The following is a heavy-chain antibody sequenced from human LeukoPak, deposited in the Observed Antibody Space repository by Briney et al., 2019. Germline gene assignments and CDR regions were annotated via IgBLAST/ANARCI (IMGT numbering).Heavy chain of an antibody. J-gene: IGHJ4*02. CDR1: GGSITDYY. CDR3: ARGWGLSSWYFDY. Sequence: PSETLSLTCALSGGSITDYYYNWVRQPPGKGLEWIGEINHSGSTNYNPSLKSRVTISVDNSKNQFSLKLSSVTAADTAVYYCARGWGLSSWYFDYWGQGTLVTVSS. D-gene: IGHD6-13*01. CDR2: INHSGST. V-gene: IGHV4-34*01.